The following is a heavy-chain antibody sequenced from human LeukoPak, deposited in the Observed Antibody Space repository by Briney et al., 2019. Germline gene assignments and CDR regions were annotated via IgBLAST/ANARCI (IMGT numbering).Heavy chain of an antibody. CDR3: ASIVVVVAATVPWFDY. CDR1: DYSIASGYY. Sequence: SETLSLTCAVSDYSIASGYYWSWIRQPPGKGLEWIGEINHSGSTNYNPSLKSRVTISVDTSKNQFSLKLSSVTAADTAVYYCASIVVVVAATVPWFDYWGQGTLVTVSS. D-gene: IGHD2-15*01. V-gene: IGHV4-34*01. J-gene: IGHJ4*02. CDR2: INHSGST.